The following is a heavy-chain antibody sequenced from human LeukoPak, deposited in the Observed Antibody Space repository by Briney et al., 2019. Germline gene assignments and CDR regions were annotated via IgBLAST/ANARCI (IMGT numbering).Heavy chain of an antibody. D-gene: IGHD4-23*01. CDR2: INHSGST. V-gene: IGHV4-34*01. CDR3: ARTLETTVVTTSAFDY. Sequence: PSETLSLTCAVYGGSFSGYYWSWIRQPPGKGLEWIGEINHSGSTNYNPSLKSRVTISVDTSKNQFSLKLSSVTAADTAVYYCARTLETTVVTTSAFDYWGQGTLATVSS. CDR1: GGSFSGYY. J-gene: IGHJ4*02.